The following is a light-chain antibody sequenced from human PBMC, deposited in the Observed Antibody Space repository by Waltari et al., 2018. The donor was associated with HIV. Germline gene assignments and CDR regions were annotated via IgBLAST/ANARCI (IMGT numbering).Light chain of an antibody. CDR1: QSVSSN. J-gene: IGKJ1*01. CDR3: QQYNNWTPWT. Sequence: EIVMTQSPATLSVSPGARATLSCRASQSVSSNLAWYQQKPGQAPRLLIYGASTRATGIPARCSGSGSGTEFTLTISSLQSEDFAVDYCQQYNNWTPWTFGQGTKVEIK. CDR2: GAS. V-gene: IGKV3-15*01.